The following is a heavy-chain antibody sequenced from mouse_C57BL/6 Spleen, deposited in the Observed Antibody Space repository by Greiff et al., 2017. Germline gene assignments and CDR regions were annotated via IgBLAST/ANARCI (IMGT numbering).Heavy chain of an antibody. Sequence: QVQLKQSGAELAKPGASVKLSCKASGYTFTSYWMHWVKPRPGQGLEWIGYLNPSSGYTKYNQKFKDKATLTADKSSSTAYMQLSSLTYEDSAVYYCARYNYGSSYAMDYWGQGTSVTVSS. D-gene: IGHD1-1*01. J-gene: IGHJ4*01. CDR1: GYTFTSYW. V-gene: IGHV1-7*01. CDR3: ARYNYGSSYAMDY. CDR2: LNPSSGYT.